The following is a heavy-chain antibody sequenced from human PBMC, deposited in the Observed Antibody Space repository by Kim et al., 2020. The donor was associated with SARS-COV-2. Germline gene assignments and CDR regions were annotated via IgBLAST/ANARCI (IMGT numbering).Heavy chain of an antibody. CDR2: IRNEAYGGTT. CDR3: TRDDFWGGYYLY. V-gene: IGHV3-49*04. D-gene: IGHD3-3*01. CDR1: GFTFGDYA. J-gene: IGHJ4*02. Sequence: GGSLRLSCTASGFTFGDYAMSWVRQAPGKGLEWVGFIRNEAYGGTTEYAASVKGRFTISRDDSKSIAYLQMNSLKTEDTAVYYCTRDDFWGGYYLYWGQGTLVTVSS.